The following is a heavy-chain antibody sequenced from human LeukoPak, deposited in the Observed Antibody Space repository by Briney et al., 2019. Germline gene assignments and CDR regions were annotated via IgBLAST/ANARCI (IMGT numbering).Heavy chain of an antibody. Sequence: PSETLSLTCTVSGGSISSYYWSWIRQPAGEGLEWIGRIYTSGSTNYNPSLKSRVTMSVDTSKIQFSLKLSSVTAADTAVYYWARDGAVAGTRPFDYWGQGTLVTVSS. V-gene: IGHV4-4*07. D-gene: IGHD6-19*01. CDR1: GGSISSYY. J-gene: IGHJ4*02. CDR3: ARDGAVAGTRPFDY. CDR2: IYTSGST.